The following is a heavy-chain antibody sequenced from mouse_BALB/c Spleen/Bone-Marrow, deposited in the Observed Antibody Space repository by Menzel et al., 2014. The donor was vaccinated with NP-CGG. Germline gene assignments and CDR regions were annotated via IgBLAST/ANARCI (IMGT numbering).Heavy chain of an antibody. V-gene: IGHV5-6*01. J-gene: IGHJ2*01. CDR2: ISSGGSYT. D-gene: IGHD2-4*01. CDR3: ARQTYYDYDGYFDY. Sequence: EVQGVESGGDLVKPGGSLKLSCAASGFTFSSYGMSWVRQTPDKRLEWVATISSGGSYTYYPDSVKGRFTISRDNAKNTLCLQMSSLKSEDTAVYYCARQTYYDYDGYFDYWGQGTTLTVSS. CDR1: GFTFSSYG.